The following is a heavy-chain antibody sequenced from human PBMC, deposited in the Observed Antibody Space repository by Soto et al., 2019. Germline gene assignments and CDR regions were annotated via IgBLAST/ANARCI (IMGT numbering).Heavy chain of an antibody. CDR1: GYTFTSYD. D-gene: IGHD3-3*01. J-gene: IGHJ6*02. CDR2: MNPNSGNT. V-gene: IGHV1-8*01. Sequence: ASVKVSCKASGYTFTSYDINWVRQATGQGLEWMGWMNPNSGNTGYAQKFQGRVTMTRNTSISTAYMELSSLRSEDTAMYYCAGYDFWSGYLNGMDVWGQGTTVTVSS. CDR3: AGYDFWSGYLNGMDV.